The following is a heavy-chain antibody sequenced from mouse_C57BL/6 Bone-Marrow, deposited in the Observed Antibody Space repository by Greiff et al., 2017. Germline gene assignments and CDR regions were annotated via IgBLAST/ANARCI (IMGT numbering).Heavy chain of an antibody. D-gene: IGHD3-2*02. CDR3: ARSETAKAMFAY. J-gene: IGHJ3*01. CDR1: GYAFSSYW. V-gene: IGHV1-80*01. CDR2: IYPGDGDT. Sequence: VQLQQSGAELVKPGASVKISCKASGYAFSSYWMNWVKQRPGKGLEWIGQIYPGDGDTNYNGKFKGKATLTADKSSSTAYMQLSSLTSEDSAVYFCARSETAKAMFAYWGQGTLVTVSA.